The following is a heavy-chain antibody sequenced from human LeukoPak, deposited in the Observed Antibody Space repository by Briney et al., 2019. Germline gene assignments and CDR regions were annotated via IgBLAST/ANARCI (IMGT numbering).Heavy chain of an antibody. J-gene: IGHJ4*02. CDR3: ARVPLYYDFWSGYYKDGVNPFDY. CDR1: GYTFTGYY. Sequence: ASVKVSCKASGYTFTGYYMHWVRQAPGQGLEWMGWINPNSGGTNHAQKFQGRVTMTRDTSISTAYMELSRLRSDDTAVYYSARVPLYYDFWSGYYKDGVNPFDYWGQGTLVTVSS. CDR2: INPNSGGT. D-gene: IGHD3-3*01. V-gene: IGHV1-2*02.